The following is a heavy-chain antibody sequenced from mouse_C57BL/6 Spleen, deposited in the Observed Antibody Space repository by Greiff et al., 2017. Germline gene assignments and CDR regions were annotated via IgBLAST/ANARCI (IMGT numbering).Heavy chain of an antibody. CDR1: GYAFSSSW. CDR3: ARSMSSGCDY. CDR2: IYPGDGDT. Sequence: VQLQQSGPELVKPGASVKISCKASGYAFSSSWMNWVKQRPGKGLEWIGRIYPGDGDTNYNGKFKGKATLTADKSSSTAYMQLSSLTSEDSAVYFCARSMSSGCDYWGQGTTLTVSS. V-gene: IGHV1-82*01. D-gene: IGHD3-2*02. J-gene: IGHJ2*01.